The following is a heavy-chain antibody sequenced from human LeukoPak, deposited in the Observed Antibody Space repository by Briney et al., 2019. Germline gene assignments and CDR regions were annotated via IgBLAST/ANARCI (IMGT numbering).Heavy chain of an antibody. CDR1: GFTFSSYA. J-gene: IGHJ4*02. D-gene: IGHD3-10*01. CDR3: ARPIDNGSGSYYFDY. V-gene: IGHV3-30-3*01. CDR2: ISYGGSNK. Sequence: GGSLRLSCAASGFTFSSYAMHWVRQAPGKGLEWVAVISYGGSNKYYADSVKGRFTISRDNSKNTLYLQMNTLRPEDTAVYYCARPIDNGSGSYYFDYWGQGTLVTVSS.